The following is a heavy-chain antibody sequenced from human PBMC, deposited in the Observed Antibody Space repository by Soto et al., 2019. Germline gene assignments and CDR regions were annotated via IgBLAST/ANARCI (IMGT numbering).Heavy chain of an antibody. CDR3: ARDRYCSGGSCFNWFDP. CDR1: GFTFSSYW. J-gene: IGHJ5*02. Sequence: EVQLVESGGGLVQPGGSLRLSCAASGFTFSSYWMHWVRQAPGKGLVWVSRINSDGSSTSYADSVKGRFTISRDNAKNKLYLQMNSLRDEETAVYYCARDRYCSGGSCFNWFDPWGQGTLVTVSS. V-gene: IGHV3-74*01. CDR2: INSDGSST. D-gene: IGHD2-15*01.